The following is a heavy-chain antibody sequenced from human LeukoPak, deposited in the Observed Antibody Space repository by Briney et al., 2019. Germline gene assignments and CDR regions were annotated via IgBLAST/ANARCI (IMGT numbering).Heavy chain of an antibody. CDR3: AREKATITRDAFDI. Sequence: GGSLRLSCAASGFTFSSYSMNWVRQAPGKGLEWVSYISSSSSTIYYADSVKGRFTISRDNAKNSLYLQMNSLRAEDTAVYYCAREKATITRDAFDIWGQGTMVTVSS. CDR1: GFTFSSYS. D-gene: IGHD5-24*01. J-gene: IGHJ3*02. CDR2: ISSSSSTI. V-gene: IGHV3-48*04.